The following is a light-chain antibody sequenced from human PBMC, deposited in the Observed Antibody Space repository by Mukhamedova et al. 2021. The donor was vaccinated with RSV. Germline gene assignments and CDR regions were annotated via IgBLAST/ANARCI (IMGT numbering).Light chain of an antibody. CDR3: QQRSNWLYT. V-gene: IGKV3D-20*02. Sequence: RASQSVSSSYLAWYQQKPGQAPRLLIYGASSRATGIPDRFSGSGSGTDFTLTISRLEPEDFAVYYCQQRSNWLYTFGQGTKLEIK. J-gene: IGKJ2*01. CDR2: GAS. CDR1: QSVSSSY.